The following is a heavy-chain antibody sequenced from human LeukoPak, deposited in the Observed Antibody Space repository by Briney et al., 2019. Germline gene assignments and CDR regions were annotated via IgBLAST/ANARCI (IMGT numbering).Heavy chain of an antibody. D-gene: IGHD6-13*01. J-gene: IGHJ4*02. V-gene: IGHV3-66*01. CDR2: ISSAGTT. CDR1: GFTVSSSY. CDR3: ARDLEAANTYYFDY. Sequence: GGSLRLSCSASGFTVSSSYMSWVRQAPGKGLEWVSIISSAGTTYYADSVKGRFTISRDNSKNTVYLQVNSLRDEDTAVYYCARDLEAANTYYFDYWGQGTMVTVSS.